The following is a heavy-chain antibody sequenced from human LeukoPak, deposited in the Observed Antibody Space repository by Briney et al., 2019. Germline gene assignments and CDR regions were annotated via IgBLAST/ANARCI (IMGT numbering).Heavy chain of an antibody. D-gene: IGHD2-15*01. J-gene: IGHJ4*02. Sequence: TEGSLRLSCAASGFMFDDSAMHWVRQAPGKGLEWVSLISGDGVSTFYADSVKGRFTISRDNSKNSLSLQMDSLTTEDTALYYCAKEGYSHTSNYFDNWGQGILVTVSS. CDR1: GFMFDDSA. V-gene: IGHV3-43*02. CDR2: ISGDGVST. CDR3: AKEGYSHTSNYFDN.